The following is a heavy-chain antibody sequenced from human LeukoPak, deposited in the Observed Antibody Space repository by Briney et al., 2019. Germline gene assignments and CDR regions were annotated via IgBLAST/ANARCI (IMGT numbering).Heavy chain of an antibody. CDR3: AKDRGYDFWSGYASGDY. V-gene: IGHV3-23*01. Sequence: GGSLRLSCAASGFTFSSYAMSWVRQAPGKGLEWVSAISGSGGGTYYADSVKGRFTISRDNSKNTLYLQMNSLRAEDTAVYYCAKDRGYDFWSGYASGDYWGQGTLVTVSS. J-gene: IGHJ4*02. D-gene: IGHD3-3*01. CDR1: GFTFSSYA. CDR2: ISGSGGGT.